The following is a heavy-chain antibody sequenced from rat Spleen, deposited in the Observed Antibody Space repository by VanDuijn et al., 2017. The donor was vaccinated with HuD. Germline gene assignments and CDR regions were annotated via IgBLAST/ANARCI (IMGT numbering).Heavy chain of an antibody. Sequence: QVQLKESGPGLVQPSQTLSLTCTVSGFSLSSYGVIWVRQPPGKGLEWMGVIWGNGNTNYNSALKSQLSISRDTSKSQVYLKMNSRQTEDKGTYYCARLDYSSYVMDAWGQGASVTVSS. V-gene: IGHV2-13*01. CDR1: GFSLSSYG. CDR2: IWGNGNT. J-gene: IGHJ4*01. D-gene: IGHD1-2*01. CDR3: ARLDYSSYVMDA.